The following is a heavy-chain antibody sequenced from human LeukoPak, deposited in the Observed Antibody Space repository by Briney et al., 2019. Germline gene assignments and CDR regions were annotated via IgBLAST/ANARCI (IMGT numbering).Heavy chain of an antibody. CDR1: GFTFSSYA. J-gene: IGHJ4*02. Sequence: GGSLRLSCAASGFTFSSYAMSWVRQAPGKGLEWVSAISGSGGGTYYADSVKGRFTISRDNSKNTLDLQMNSLRDEDTAVYYCAKASKGSSSWSGDCYVDWGQGTLVTVSS. CDR2: ISGSGGGT. V-gene: IGHV3-23*01. CDR3: AKASKGSSSWSGDCYVD. D-gene: IGHD2-21*02.